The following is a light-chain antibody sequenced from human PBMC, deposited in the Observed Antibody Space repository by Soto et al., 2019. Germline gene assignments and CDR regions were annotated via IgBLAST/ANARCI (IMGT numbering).Light chain of an antibody. J-gene: IGLJ1*01. CDR3: CSYGGTFYV. CDR2: DVS. CDR1: SSDVDDYNY. V-gene: IGLV2-11*01. Sequence: QSALTQPRSVSGSPGQSVTISCTGTSSDVDDYNYVSWFQQHPGKAPKLMIYDVSERPSRVPDRFSGSKSGNTASLTISGLQAEDEADYYCCSYGGTFYVFGTGTKLTVL.